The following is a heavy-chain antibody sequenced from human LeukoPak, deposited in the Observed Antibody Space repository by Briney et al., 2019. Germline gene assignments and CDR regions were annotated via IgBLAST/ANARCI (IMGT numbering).Heavy chain of an antibody. CDR3: ARDAYSHCFEYFQD. J-gene: IGHJ1*01. D-gene: IGHD5-18*01. CDR1: GFTFSAYS. V-gene: IGHV3-48*01. CDR2: ISSSTSTI. Sequence: PGGSLRLSCAASGFTFSAYSMNWVRQAPGKGLEWVSYISSSTSTIDYADSVKGRFTISRDNAKNSLYLQMNSLRAEDTAVYYCARDAYSHCFEYFQDWGQGTLVTVSS.